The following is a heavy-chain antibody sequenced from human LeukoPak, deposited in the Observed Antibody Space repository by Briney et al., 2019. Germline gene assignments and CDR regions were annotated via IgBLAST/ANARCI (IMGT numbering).Heavy chain of an antibody. Sequence: SETLSLTCTVSGGSISSYYWSWIRQPPGKGLEWIGYIYYSGSTNYNPSPKSRVTISVDTSKNQFSLKLSSVTAADTAVYYCAVRAGSYSNFDYWGQGTLVTVSS. CDR2: IYYSGST. V-gene: IGHV4-59*01. J-gene: IGHJ4*02. CDR1: GGSISSYY. D-gene: IGHD1-26*01. CDR3: AVRAGSYSNFDY.